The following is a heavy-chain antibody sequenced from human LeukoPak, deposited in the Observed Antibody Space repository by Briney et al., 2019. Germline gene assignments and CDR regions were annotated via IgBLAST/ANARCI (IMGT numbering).Heavy chain of an antibody. CDR2: ISGSGYST. CDR1: GFTFSSYA. J-gene: IGHJ5*02. CDR3: AKGVGIEGAGHFDP. D-gene: IGHD6-13*01. Sequence: PGGSLRLSCAASGFTFSSYAMTWVRQAPGKGLEWVSSISGSGYSTYYADSVEGRFTISRDNSKNTLYLQMNSLRGEDTAVYYCAKGVGIEGAGHFDPWGQGTVVTVSS. V-gene: IGHV3-23*01.